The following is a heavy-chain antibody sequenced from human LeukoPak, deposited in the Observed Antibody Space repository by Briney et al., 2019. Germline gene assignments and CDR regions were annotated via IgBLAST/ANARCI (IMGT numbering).Heavy chain of an antibody. CDR2: IWFDGTTK. CDR1: GFAFSRYA. CDR3: AKGGYSSSSGFSDY. D-gene: IGHD6-6*01. J-gene: IGHJ4*02. V-gene: IGHV3-33*03. Sequence: GGSLRLSCAASGFAFSRYAMHWVRQAPGKGLEWVAVIWFDGTTKDYGDSVKGRFAISRDNSENKVYLQMNSLRAEDTAVYYCAKGGYSSSSGFSDYWGQGTLVTVSS.